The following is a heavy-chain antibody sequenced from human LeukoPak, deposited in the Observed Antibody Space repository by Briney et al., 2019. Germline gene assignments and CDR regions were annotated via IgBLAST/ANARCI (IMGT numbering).Heavy chain of an antibody. Sequence: PGGSLRLSCAASGLTFSSYWMTWVRQAPGKGLEWVANIKQDGSEKYYVDSVKGRFTISRDNAKNSLYLQMNSLRAEDTAVYYCARDHQDAFDIWGQGTMVTVSS. CDR1: GLTFSSYW. V-gene: IGHV3-7*03. CDR2: IKQDGSEK. CDR3: ARDHQDAFDI. J-gene: IGHJ3*02.